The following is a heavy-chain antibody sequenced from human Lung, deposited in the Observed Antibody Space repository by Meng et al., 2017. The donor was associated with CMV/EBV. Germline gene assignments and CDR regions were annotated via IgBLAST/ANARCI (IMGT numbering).Heavy chain of an antibody. CDR3: ARNTIFGVVIIPWFDY. V-gene: IGHV1-18*01. Sequence: SXXVSXKASGYIFTNYGISWVRQAPGQGLEWMGWISAYSGNTNFAQNLQGRVTMTTDTSTSTAYMELRSLRSDDTAVYYCARNTIFGVVIIPWFDYWGQGNXVHVAS. D-gene: IGHD3-3*01. CDR1: GYIFTNYG. CDR2: ISAYSGNT. J-gene: IGHJ4*02.